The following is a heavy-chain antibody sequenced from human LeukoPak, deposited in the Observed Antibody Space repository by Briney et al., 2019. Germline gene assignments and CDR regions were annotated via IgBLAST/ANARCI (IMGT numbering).Heavy chain of an antibody. D-gene: IGHD1-26*01. CDR2: IYYSGST. V-gene: IGHV4-39*07. J-gene: IGHJ4*02. CDR3: ARINPGVGATPMGYYFDY. CDR1: GGSISSSSYY. Sequence: PSETLSLTCTVSGGSISSSSYYWGWIRQPPGKGLEWIGSIYYSGSTYYNPSLKSRVTISVDTSKNQFSLKLSSVTAADTAVYYCARINPGVGATPMGYYFDYWGQGTLVTVSS.